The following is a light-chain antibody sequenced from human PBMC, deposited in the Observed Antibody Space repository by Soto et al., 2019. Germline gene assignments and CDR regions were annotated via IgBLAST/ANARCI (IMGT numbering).Light chain of an antibody. CDR2: GGS. CDR3: QQYNYWPPYT. Sequence: EVVMTQSPATLSASPGERVTLSCRASQNLGSSLAWYQQRPGQAPRLPLYGGSTRATGIPARFSGSGSGTEFTVTISSLQSEDFAVYYCQQYNYWPPYTFGQGTNLEFK. V-gene: IGKV3-15*01. J-gene: IGKJ2*01. CDR1: QNLGSS.